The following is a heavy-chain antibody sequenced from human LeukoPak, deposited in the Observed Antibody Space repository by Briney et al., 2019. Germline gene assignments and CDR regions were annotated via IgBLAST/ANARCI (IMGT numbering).Heavy chain of an antibody. J-gene: IGHJ4*02. CDR1: GCSISSYY. D-gene: IGHD6-13*01. V-gene: IGHV4-59*01. CDR3: ARLYSSSLGRVFDY. CDR2: IYYSGST. Sequence: SETLSLTCTVSGCSISSYYWSWIRQPPGKGLEWIGYIYYSGSTNYNPSLKSRITISVDTSKNQFSLKLSSVTAADTAVYYCARLYSSSLGRVFDYWGQGTLVMVSS.